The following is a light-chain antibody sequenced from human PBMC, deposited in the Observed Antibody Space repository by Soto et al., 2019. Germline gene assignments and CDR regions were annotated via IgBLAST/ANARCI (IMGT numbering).Light chain of an antibody. CDR3: QHLNNYPPFT. V-gene: IGKV1-9*01. J-gene: IGKJ3*01. CDR2: GTF. CDR1: QDIKTY. Sequence: IQLTQSPSSLSASVGDRVSITCRASQDIKTYLAWYQQKQGKAPKLLISGTFTLQSGVPSRFNGSGSGTDFTLTIRRLQPEDFATYYCQHLNNYPPFTFGPGTTV.